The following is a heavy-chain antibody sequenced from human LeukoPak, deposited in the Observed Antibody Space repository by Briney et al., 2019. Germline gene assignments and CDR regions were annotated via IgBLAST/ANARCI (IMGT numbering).Heavy chain of an antibody. D-gene: IGHD6-13*01. CDR3: ARESSGYSSSWYFDY. Sequence: GGSLRLSCAASGFTFSSYEMNWVRQAPGKGLEWVSYISSSGSTIYYADSVKGRFTISRDNAKNSLYLQMNSLRAEDTAVYYCARESSGYSSSWYFDYWGQGTLVTVSS. CDR1: GFTFSSYE. J-gene: IGHJ4*02. CDR2: ISSSGSTI. V-gene: IGHV3-48*03.